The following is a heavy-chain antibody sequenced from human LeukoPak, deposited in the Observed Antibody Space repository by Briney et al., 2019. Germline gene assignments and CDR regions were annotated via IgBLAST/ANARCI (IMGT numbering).Heavy chain of an antibody. J-gene: IGHJ4*02. CDR1: GGSFSGYY. Sequence: SETLSLTCAVYGGSFSGYYWSWIRQPPGKWLEWIGEINHSGSTNYNPSLKSRVTISVDTSKNQFSLKLSSVTAADAAVYYCARGAKYYDSSGYYPLDYWGQGTLVTVSS. V-gene: IGHV4-34*01. CDR2: INHSGST. CDR3: ARGAKYYDSSGYYPLDY. D-gene: IGHD3-22*01.